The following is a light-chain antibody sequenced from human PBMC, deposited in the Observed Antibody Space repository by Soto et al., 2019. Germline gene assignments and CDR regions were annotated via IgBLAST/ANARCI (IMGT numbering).Light chain of an antibody. CDR3: SSYAGSNNYV. CDR1: SSDVGGYNY. Sequence: QSAPTQPPSASRSPGQSVTISCTGTSSDVGGYNYVSWYQQHPGKAPKLMIYEVSKRPSGVPDRFSGSKSGNTASLTVSGLQAEDESDYYCSSYAGSNNYVFGTGTKLTFL. J-gene: IGLJ1*01. V-gene: IGLV2-8*01. CDR2: EVS.